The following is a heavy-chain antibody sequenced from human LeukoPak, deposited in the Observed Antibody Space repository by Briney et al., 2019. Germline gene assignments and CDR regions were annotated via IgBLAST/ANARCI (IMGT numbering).Heavy chain of an antibody. CDR2: IYYSGST. D-gene: IGHD3-22*01. CDR3: ARARYYYDSSGYPYWYFDL. V-gene: IGHV4-59*01. J-gene: IGHJ2*01. Sequence: SETLSLTCTVSGGSISSYYWSWIRQPPGKGLEWIGYIYYSGSTNYNPSLKSRVTISVDTSKNQFSLKLSSVTAADTAAYYCARARYYYDSSGYPYWYFDLWGRGTLVTVSS. CDR1: GGSISSYY.